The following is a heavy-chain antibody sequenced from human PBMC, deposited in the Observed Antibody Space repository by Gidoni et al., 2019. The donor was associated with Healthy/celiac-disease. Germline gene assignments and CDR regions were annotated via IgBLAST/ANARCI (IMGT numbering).Heavy chain of an antibody. CDR3: ARESPDCSGGSCYSPRHFDY. J-gene: IGHJ4*02. D-gene: IGHD2-15*01. CDR1: GFTVSSIS. Sequence: EVQLVETGGGLIQPGGSLRLSCAASGFTVSSISMSWVRQAPGKGLEWVSVIYSGGSTYYADSVKGRFTISRDNSKNTLYLQMNSLRAEDTAVYYCARESPDCSGGSCYSPRHFDYWGQGTLVTVSS. V-gene: IGHV3-53*02. CDR2: IYSGGST.